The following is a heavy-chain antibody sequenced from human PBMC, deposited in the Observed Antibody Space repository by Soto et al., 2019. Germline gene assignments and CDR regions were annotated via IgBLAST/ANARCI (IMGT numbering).Heavy chain of an antibody. V-gene: IGHV1-18*01. D-gene: IGHD3-3*01. CDR1: GYTFTSYG. CDR2: ISACNGNT. Sequence: ASVKVSCKASGYTFTSYGISWVRQAPGQGLEWMGWISACNGNTNYAQKLQGRVTMTTDTSTSTAYMELRSLRSDDTAVYYCARDPFITIFGVVIPGFDYWGQGTLVTVSS. J-gene: IGHJ4*02. CDR3: ARDPFITIFGVVIPGFDY.